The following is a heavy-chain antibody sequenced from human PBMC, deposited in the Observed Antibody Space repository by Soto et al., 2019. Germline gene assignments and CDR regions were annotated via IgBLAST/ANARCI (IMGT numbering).Heavy chain of an antibody. J-gene: IGHJ4*02. D-gene: IGHD2-15*01. CDR3: AKDKGSGFDY. Sequence: GGSLRLSCAASGFTFDDYAMHWVRQAPGKGLEWVSGISWNSGTIDYAESVKGRFTISRVNAKNSLYLQMNSLRAEDTALYFCAKDKGSGFDYWGQGTLVTVSS. V-gene: IGHV3-9*01. CDR1: GFTFDDYA. CDR2: ISWNSGTI.